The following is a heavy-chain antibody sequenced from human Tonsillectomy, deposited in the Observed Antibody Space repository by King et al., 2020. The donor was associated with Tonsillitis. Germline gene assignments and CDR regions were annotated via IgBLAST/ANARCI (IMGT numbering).Heavy chain of an antibody. J-gene: IGHJ6*02. CDR2: ISYDGSNK. D-gene: IGHD1-26*01. CDR1: GFTFSSYA. CDR3: ARNQLGSYSVDYYYYYGMDV. Sequence: QLVQSGGGVVQPGRSLRLSCAASGFTFSSYAMHWVRQAPGKGLEWVAVISYDGSNKYYADSVKGRFTISRDNSKNTLYLQMNSLRAEDTAVYYCARNQLGSYSVDYYYYYGMDVWGQGTTVTVSS. V-gene: IGHV3-30-3*01.